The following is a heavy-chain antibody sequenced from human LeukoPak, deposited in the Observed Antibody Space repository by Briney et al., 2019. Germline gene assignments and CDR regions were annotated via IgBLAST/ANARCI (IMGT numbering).Heavy chain of an antibody. CDR1: GFTFSSYA. D-gene: IGHD5-24*01. Sequence: GGSLRLSCAASGFTFSSYAMHWVRQAPGKGLEWVAVISYDGSNKYYADSVEGRFTISRDNSKNTLYLQMNSLRAEDTAVYYCAKAQGTRDGYNSPYWGQGTLVTVSS. CDR3: AKAQGTRDGYNSPY. V-gene: IGHV3-30*04. J-gene: IGHJ4*02. CDR2: ISYDGSNK.